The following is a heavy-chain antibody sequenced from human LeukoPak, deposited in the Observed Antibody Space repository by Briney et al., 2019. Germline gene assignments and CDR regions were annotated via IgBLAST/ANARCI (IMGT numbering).Heavy chain of an antibody. CDR2: IKAGNGDT. D-gene: IGHD1-26*01. CDR1: GYIFTKYV. J-gene: IGHJ4*02. CDR3: ARVRGVGATNFDY. V-gene: IGHV1-3*01. Sequence: ASVKVSCKASGYIFTKYVVHWVRQAPGQRPEWMGWIKAGNGDTKYSQNFQDRLTITRDTSTSTVYMELSSLRSEDTAVYYCARVRGVGATNFDYWGQGTLVTVSS.